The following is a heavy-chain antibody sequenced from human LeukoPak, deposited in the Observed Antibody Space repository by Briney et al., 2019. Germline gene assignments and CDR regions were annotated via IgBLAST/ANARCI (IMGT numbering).Heavy chain of an antibody. CDR1: GFTFSSYA. CDR2: ISYDGSNK. D-gene: IGHD3-3*01. J-gene: IGHJ4*02. Sequence: GRSLRLSCAASGFTFSSYAMHWVRQAPGKGLEWVAVISYDGSNKYYADSVKGRFTISRDNSKNTLYLQMNSLRAEDTAVYYCARDFQWSYYDFWSGYSIFDYWGQGTLVTVSS. V-gene: IGHV3-30*04. CDR3: ARDFQWSYYDFWSGYSIFDY.